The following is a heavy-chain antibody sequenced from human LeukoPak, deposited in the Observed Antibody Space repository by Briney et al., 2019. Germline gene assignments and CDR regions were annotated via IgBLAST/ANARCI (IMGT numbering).Heavy chain of an antibody. D-gene: IGHD6-13*01. CDR3: ARDWGNSWPDAFDI. J-gene: IGHJ3*02. CDR2: ISSYTGNT. V-gene: IGHV1-18*01. CDR1: GYTFTNYG. Sequence: ASVKLSCKASGYTFTNYGLSWGRQAPGQGLEWMGWISSYTGNTNYAQKLQGRATMTTDTSTSTPYMELRSLRSDDTAVYYCARDWGNSWPDAFDIWGQGTMVTVSS.